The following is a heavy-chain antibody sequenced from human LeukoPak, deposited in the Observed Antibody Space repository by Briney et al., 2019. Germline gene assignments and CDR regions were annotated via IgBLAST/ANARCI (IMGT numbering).Heavy chain of an antibody. V-gene: IGHV3-74*01. J-gene: IGHJ4*02. D-gene: IGHD3-10*01. CDR1: GFTFSNSW. Sequence: GGSLRLSCAASGFTFSNSWMHWVRQVPGEGLVWVSRINDLGTSTNYADSVRGRFTISRDDAKKTLYLQMKSLRAEYIAVYYCARGGGAYYFDYWGRGTLVTVSS. CDR3: ARGGGAYYFDY. CDR2: INDLGTST.